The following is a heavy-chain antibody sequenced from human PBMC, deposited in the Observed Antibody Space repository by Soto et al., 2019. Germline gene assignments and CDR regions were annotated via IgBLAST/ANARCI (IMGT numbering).Heavy chain of an antibody. D-gene: IGHD2-15*01. V-gene: IGHV4-39*01. CDR3: ARFPATARWFVHRYYYYYGMDV. CDR2: IYYSGST. CDR1: GGSISSSSYY. Sequence: SETLSLTCTVSGGSISSSSYYWGWIRQPPGKGLEWIGSIYYSGSTYYNPSLKSRVTISVDTSKNQFSLKLSSVTAADTAVYYCARFPATARWFVHRYYYYYGMDVWGQGTTVTVSS. J-gene: IGHJ6*02.